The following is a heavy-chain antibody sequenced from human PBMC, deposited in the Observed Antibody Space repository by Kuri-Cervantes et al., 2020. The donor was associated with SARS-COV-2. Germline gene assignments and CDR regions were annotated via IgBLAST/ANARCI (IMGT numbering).Heavy chain of an antibody. CDR1: GGSISSYY. V-gene: IGHV4-59*01. Sequence: SETLSLTCTVSGGSISSYYWSWIRQPPGKGLEWIGYIYYSGSTNYNPSLKSRVTISVDTSKNQFSLKLSSVTAADTAVYYCARDPNANHNNWFDPWSQGTLVTVSS. CDR3: ARDPNANHNNWFDP. D-gene: IGHD4/OR15-4a*01. J-gene: IGHJ5*02. CDR2: IYYSGST.